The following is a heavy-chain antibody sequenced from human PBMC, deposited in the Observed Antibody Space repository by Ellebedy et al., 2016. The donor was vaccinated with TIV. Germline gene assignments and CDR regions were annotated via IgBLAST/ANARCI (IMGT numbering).Heavy chain of an antibody. J-gene: IGHJ4*02. CDR1: GGSISSYY. V-gene: IGHV4-59*13. D-gene: IGHD7-27*01. CDR2: IYYSGST. Sequence: SETMSLTXTVSGGSISSYYWSWIRQPPGKGLEWIGYIYYSGSTNYSPSLKSRVTISVDTSKNQFSLKLSSVTAADTAVYYCARLGRYFDYWGQGTLVTVSS. CDR3: ARLGRYFDY.